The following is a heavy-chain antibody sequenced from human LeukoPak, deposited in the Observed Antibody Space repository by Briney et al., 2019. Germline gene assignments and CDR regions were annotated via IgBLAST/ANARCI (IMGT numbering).Heavy chain of an antibody. V-gene: IGHV3-30*02. CDR1: GFTFSSYG. D-gene: IGHD1-26*01. Sequence: GGSLRLSCAASGFTFSSYGMHWVRQAPGKGLEWVAFIRYDGSNKYYADSVKGRFTISRDNSKNTLYLQMNSLRAEDTAVYYCARDRLGPAEYYYYYMDVWGKGTTVTVSS. CDR2: IRYDGSNK. CDR3: ARDRLGPAEYYYYYMDV. J-gene: IGHJ6*03.